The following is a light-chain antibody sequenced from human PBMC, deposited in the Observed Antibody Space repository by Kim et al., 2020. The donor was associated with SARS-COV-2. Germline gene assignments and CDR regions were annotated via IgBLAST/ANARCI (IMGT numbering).Light chain of an antibody. CDR1: SGAIASNS. CDR2: EDN. J-gene: IGLJ2*01. CDR3: QSYDSSNVV. V-gene: IGLV6-57*03. Sequence: GRTATIPCTRSSGAIASNSVQWYQQRPGSAPATVIYEDNQRPSGVPDRFSGSIDSSSNSASLTISGLKTEDEADYYCQSYDSSNVVFGGGTQLTVL.